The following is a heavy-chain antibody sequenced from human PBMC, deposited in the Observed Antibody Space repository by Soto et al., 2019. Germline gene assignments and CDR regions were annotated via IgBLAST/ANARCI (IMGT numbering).Heavy chain of an antibody. J-gene: IGHJ4*02. Sequence: SETLSLTCAVSGASMTSSHWWSWVRQPPGKGLEWIGYIYYSGSTNYNPSLKSRVTISVDTSKNQFSLKLSSVTAADTAVYYCARAYGGYADYWGQGALVTVSS. CDR1: GASMTSSHW. V-gene: IGHV4-4*02. D-gene: IGHD5-12*01. CDR2: IYYSGST. CDR3: ARAYGGYADY.